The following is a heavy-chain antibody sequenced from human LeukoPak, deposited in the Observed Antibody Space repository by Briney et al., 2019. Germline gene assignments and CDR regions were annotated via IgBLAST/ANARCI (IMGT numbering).Heavy chain of an antibody. CDR2: VSGSGDST. J-gene: IGHJ4*02. D-gene: IGHD2/OR15-2a*01. Sequence: PGGSLRLSCAASGFTFSSYAMRWVRQAPGKGLEWVSSVSGSGDSTYYADSVMGRFTISRDNSKNTLYLQMNSLRAEDTAVYYCVKRSQGGNFYGPFQYWGQGTLVTVSS. CDR3: VKRSQGGNFYGPFQY. V-gene: IGHV3-23*01. CDR1: GFTFSSYA.